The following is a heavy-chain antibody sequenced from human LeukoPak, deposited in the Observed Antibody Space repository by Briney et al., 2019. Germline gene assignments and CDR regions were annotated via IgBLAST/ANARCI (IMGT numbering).Heavy chain of an antibody. CDR3: ASKRVKPYSGSSDAVFDY. D-gene: IGHD1-26*01. V-gene: IGHV4-59*08. CDR1: GGSISSYY. Sequence: PSETLSLTCTVSGGSISSYYWSWLRQPPGKGLEWIGYIYYSGSTNYNPSLKSRVTISVDTSKNQFSLKLSSVTAADTAVYYCASKRVKPYSGSSDAVFDYWGQGTLVTVSS. CDR2: IYYSGST. J-gene: IGHJ4*02.